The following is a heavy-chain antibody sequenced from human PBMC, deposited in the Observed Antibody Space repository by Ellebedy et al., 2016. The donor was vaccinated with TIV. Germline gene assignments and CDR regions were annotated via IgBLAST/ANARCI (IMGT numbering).Heavy chain of an antibody. V-gene: IGHV1-46*04. CDR2: INPSGGST. J-gene: IGHJ4*02. CDR3: ARVFSSWYLTPDY. CDR1: GYTFTSYY. D-gene: IGHD6-13*01. Sequence: AASVKVSCKASGYTFTSYYMHWVRQAPGQGLEWMGIINPSGGSTSYAQKLQGRVTMTRDTSKSTVYMELSSLRAEDTAVYYCARVFSSWYLTPDYWGQGTLVTVSS.